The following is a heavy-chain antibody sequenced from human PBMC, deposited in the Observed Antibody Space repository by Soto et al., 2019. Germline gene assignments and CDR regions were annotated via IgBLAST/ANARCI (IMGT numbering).Heavy chain of an antibody. CDR1: GGSISSYY. Sequence: SETLSLTCTVSGGSISSYYWSWIRQPPGKGLEWIGYIYYSGSTNYNPSLKSRVTISVDTSKNQFSLKLSSVTAADTAVYYCARNARYYYGSGSYSVFDYWGQGTLVTVSS. CDR3: ARNARYYYGSGSYSVFDY. J-gene: IGHJ4*02. V-gene: IGHV4-59*01. CDR2: IYYSGST. D-gene: IGHD3-10*01.